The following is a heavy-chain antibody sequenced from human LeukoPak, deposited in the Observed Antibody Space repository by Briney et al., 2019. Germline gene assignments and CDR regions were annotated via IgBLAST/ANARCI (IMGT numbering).Heavy chain of an antibody. CDR1: GGSISSSSYY. V-gene: IGHV4-39*01. CDR2: IYYSGST. J-gene: IGHJ4*02. Sequence: SETLSLTCTVSGGSISSSSYYWGWIRQPPGKGLEWIVSIYYSGSTYYNPSLKSRVTISVDTSKNQFSLKLSSVTAADTAVYYCARTVLSSSWRFYYFDYWGQGTLVTVSS. D-gene: IGHD6-13*01. CDR3: ARTVLSSSWRFYYFDY.